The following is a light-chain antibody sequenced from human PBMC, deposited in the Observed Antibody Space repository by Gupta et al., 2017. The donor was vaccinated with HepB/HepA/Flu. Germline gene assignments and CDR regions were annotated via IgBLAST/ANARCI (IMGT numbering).Light chain of an antibody. J-gene: IGLJ1*01. CDR2: EVS. V-gene: IGLV2-14*01. CDR3: TSDTTSSTSV. CDR1: SGDVGAYNY. Sequence: QSALTHPASVSGSPGQSITISCTGTSGDVGAYNYVSWYQQHPDTAPKLLIFEVSSRPAGVSNRFSASKSGNTASLTISGLQAEDEADYYCTSDTTSSTSVFGTGTKVTVL.